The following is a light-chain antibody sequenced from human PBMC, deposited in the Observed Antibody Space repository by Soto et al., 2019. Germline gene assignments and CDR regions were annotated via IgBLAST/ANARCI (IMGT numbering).Light chain of an antibody. Sequence: EIVLTKSPGTLSLSPGDRATLSCRASQIISSAYLAWYQQRPGQAPRLLIYASSSRATGIPDWFSGSGSGTDFTLTISRLEPEDFAVYYCQQCGSSLPWTFGQGTKVEMK. CDR1: QIISSAY. CDR2: ASS. J-gene: IGKJ1*01. V-gene: IGKV3-20*01. CDR3: QQCGSSLPWT.